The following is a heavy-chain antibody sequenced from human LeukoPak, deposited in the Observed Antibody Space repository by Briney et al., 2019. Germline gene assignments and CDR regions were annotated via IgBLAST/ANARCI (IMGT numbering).Heavy chain of an antibody. J-gene: IGHJ4*02. V-gene: IGHV3-23*01. Sequence: GGSLRLSCAASGFTFSNYAMSWVRQAPGKGLEWVSTISGTGSKTYYADSVKGRFTISRDNSKNTLYLQRSSLRVEDTAVYYCAKGVDGSGWYYLDRWGQGTLVAVSS. D-gene: IGHD6-19*01. CDR3: AKGVDGSGWYYLDR. CDR1: GFTFSNYA. CDR2: ISGTGSKT.